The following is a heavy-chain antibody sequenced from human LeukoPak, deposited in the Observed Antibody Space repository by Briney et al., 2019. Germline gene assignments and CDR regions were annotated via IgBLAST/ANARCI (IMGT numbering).Heavy chain of an antibody. Sequence: SETLSLTCTVSGGSISSGGYYWSWTRQHPGKGLEWIGYIYYSGSTYYNPSLKSRVTISVDTSKNQFSLKLSSVTAADTAVYYCARDNRDYYDSSGYSLFDYWGQGTLVTVSS. J-gene: IGHJ4*02. D-gene: IGHD3-22*01. CDR1: GGSISSGGYY. V-gene: IGHV4-31*03. CDR2: IYYSGST. CDR3: ARDNRDYYDSSGYSLFDY.